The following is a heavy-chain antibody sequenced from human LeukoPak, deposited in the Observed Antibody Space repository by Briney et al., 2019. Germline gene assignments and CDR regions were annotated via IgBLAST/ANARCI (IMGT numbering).Heavy chain of an antibody. CDR1: GGSISSGDYY. Sequence: TSETLSLTCTVSGGSISSGDYYWSWIRQPPGKGLEWIGYIYYSGSTYYNPSLKSRVIISVDTSKNQFSLKLSSVTAADTAVYYCARVDTALVTGGYWFDPWGQGTLVTVSS. D-gene: IGHD5-18*01. V-gene: IGHV4-30-4*01. CDR2: IYYSGST. CDR3: ARVDTALVTGGYWFDP. J-gene: IGHJ5*02.